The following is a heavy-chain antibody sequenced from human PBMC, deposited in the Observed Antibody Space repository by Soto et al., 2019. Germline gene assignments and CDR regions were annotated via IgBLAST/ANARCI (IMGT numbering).Heavy chain of an antibody. J-gene: IGHJ6*02. Sequence: SVKVSCKASGGTFSSYAISWVRQAPGQGLEWMGGIIPIFGTANYAQKFQGRVTITADESTSTAYMELSSLRSEDTAVYYCASITIFGVTMDGSRRGMDAWGQGTTVTVSS. CDR3: ASITIFGVTMDGSRRGMDA. V-gene: IGHV1-69*13. D-gene: IGHD3-3*01. CDR2: IIPIFGTA. CDR1: GGTFSSYA.